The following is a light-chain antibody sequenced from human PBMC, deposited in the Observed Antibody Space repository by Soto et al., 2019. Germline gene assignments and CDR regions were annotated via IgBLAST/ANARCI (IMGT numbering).Light chain of an antibody. J-gene: IGKJ1*01. CDR1: QSLLYNNTYNY. CDR3: HQRSSWPHT. V-gene: IGKV2-28*01. CDR2: FGS. Sequence: EIVMTQSPLTLPVTPGEPASISCRSSQSLLYNNTYNYLDWYVQKPGQSPQLLIYFGSNRAPGVPDRFSGSGSGTDFTLTVSSLEPEDFAVYYCHQRSSWPHTFGQGTKVE.